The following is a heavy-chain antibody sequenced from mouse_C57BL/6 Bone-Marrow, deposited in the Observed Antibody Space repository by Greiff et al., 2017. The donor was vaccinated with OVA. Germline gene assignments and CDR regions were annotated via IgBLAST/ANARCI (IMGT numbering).Heavy chain of an antibody. V-gene: IGHV5-4*01. J-gene: IGHJ3*01. Sequence: DVHLVESGGGLVKPGGSLKLSCAASGSTFSSYAMSWVRQTPEKRLEWVATISDGGSYTYYPDNVKGRFTISRDNAKNNLYLQMSHLKSEDTAMYYCARDPYDYDVPFAYWGQGTLVTVSA. CDR2: ISDGGSYT. CDR3: ARDPYDYDVPFAY. D-gene: IGHD2-4*01. CDR1: GSTFSSYA.